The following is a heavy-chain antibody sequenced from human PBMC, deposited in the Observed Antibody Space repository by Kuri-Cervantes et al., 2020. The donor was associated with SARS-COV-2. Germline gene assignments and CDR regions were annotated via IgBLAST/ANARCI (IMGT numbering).Heavy chain of an antibody. CDR3: ARAAEDSSGYYYGVYDY. CDR2: INPDSGGT. Sequence: ASVKVSCKASGGTFSSYYMHWVRQAPGQGLEWMGWINPDSGGTNYAQKFQGRVTMTRDTSISTAYMELSRLRSDDTAVYYCARAAEDSSGYYYGVYDYWGQGTLVTVSS. V-gene: IGHV1-2*02. CDR1: GGTFSSYY. D-gene: IGHD3-22*01. J-gene: IGHJ4*02.